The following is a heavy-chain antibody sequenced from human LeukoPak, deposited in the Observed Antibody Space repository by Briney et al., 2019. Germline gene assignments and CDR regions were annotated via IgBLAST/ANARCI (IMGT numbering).Heavy chain of an antibody. V-gene: IGHV4-34*01. J-gene: IGHJ4*02. CDR2: INHSGST. Sequence: PSETLSLTCAVYGGSFSGYYWSWIRQPPGKGLEWIGEINHSGSTNYNPSLKSRVTISVDTSKNQFSLKLSSVTAADTAVYYCARDSHYYDSSGYSYYFDYWGQGTLVTVSS. CDR3: ARDSHYYDSSGYSYYFDY. D-gene: IGHD3-22*01. CDR1: GGSFSGYY.